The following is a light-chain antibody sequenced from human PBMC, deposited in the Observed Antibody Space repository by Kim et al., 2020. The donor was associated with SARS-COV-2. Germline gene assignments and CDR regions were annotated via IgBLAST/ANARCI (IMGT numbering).Light chain of an antibody. CDR2: GHT. Sequence: QTVTISCTGTFSNIGAGYDVHWYQQLPGTAPKLLIYGHTNRPSGVPDRFSGSKSDTSASLAITGLQAEDEADYYCQSYDSSLNSYVFGTGTKVTVL. V-gene: IGLV1-40*01. CDR1: FSNIGAGYD. J-gene: IGLJ1*01. CDR3: QSYDSSLNSYV.